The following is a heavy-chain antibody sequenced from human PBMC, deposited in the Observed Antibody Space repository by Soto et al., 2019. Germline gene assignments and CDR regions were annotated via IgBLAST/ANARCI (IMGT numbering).Heavy chain of an antibody. CDR1: GYTFTSYA. J-gene: IGHJ4*02. V-gene: IGHV1-3*01. CDR2: INAGNGNT. Sequence: ASVKVSCKASGYTFTSYAMHWVRQAPGQRLEWMGWINAGNGNTKYSQKFQGRATITRDTSASTAYMELSSLRSEDTAVYYCARETYYDFWSGSEPPDYWGQGTLVTGSS. D-gene: IGHD3-3*01. CDR3: ARETYYDFWSGSEPPDY.